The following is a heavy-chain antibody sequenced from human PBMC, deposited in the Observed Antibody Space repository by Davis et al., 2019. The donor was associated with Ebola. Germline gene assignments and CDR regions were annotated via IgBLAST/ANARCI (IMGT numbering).Heavy chain of an antibody. CDR1: GFSFSSYG. CDR3: ARSYGDYAMDV. V-gene: IGHV3-53*04. D-gene: IGHD4-17*01. CDR2: IYSGGST. Sequence: GESLKISCAASGFSFSSYGMSWVRQAPGKGLEWVSVIYSGGSTYYADSVKGRFTISRHNSKNTLYLQMNSLRAEDTAVYYCARSYGDYAMDVWGQGTTVTVSS. J-gene: IGHJ6*02.